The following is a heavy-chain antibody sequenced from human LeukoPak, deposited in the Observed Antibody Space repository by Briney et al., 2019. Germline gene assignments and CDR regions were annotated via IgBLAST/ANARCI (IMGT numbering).Heavy chain of an antibody. J-gene: IGHJ4*02. D-gene: IGHD3-10*02. CDR3: ARGTMFPYYFDF. V-gene: IGHV3-30*03. CDR2: ISYDGSNK. Sequence: GGSLRLSCAASGFTFSSYGMHWVRQAPGKGLEWVAVISYDGSNKYYADSVKGRFTISRDNSKNTLYLQMNSLRVEDTAVYYCARGTMFPYYFDFWGQGTLVTVSS. CDR1: GFTFSSYG.